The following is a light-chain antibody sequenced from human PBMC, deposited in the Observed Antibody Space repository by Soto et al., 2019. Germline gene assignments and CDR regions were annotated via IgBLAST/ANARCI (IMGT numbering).Light chain of an antibody. Sequence: EILLTQSPGTLSLSPGERATLSCRASQSVRNNYLAWYQQKPGQAPRLLIHGASGRATGIPDRFSDSGSGTDFTLTISRLEPEDFAVYFCQQYGASPYTFGQGTKLEI. CDR3: QQYGASPYT. V-gene: IGKV3-20*01. CDR2: GAS. CDR1: QSVRNNY. J-gene: IGKJ2*01.